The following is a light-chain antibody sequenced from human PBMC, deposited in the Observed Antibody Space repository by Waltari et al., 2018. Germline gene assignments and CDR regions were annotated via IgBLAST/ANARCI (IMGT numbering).Light chain of an antibody. CDR3: SAWDDSLNAWV. J-gene: IGLJ3*02. Sequence: QSVLTQPPSVSGTPGQRVTISCPGSSSNIGSYAVNWYQQFPGTAPKLLIYYNNPRPPGVPDRFSGSKSGTSASLAISGLQSADEADYHCSAWDDSLNAWVFGGGTRLTVL. V-gene: IGLV1-44*01. CDR1: SSNIGSYA. CDR2: YNN.